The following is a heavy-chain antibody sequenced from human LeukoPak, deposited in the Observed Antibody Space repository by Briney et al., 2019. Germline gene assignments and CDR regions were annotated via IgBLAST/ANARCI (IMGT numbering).Heavy chain of an antibody. D-gene: IGHD2-15*01. CDR1: GFTFSSYA. CDR3: AKDQAYCSGGSCYSSFDY. V-gene: IGHV3-23*01. Sequence: PGGSLRLSCAASGFTFSSYAMSWVRQAPGKGLEWVSGISGSGCSTYYADSVKGRFTISRDNSKNTLYLQMNSLRAEDTAVYYCAKDQAYCSGGSCYSSFDYWGQGTLVTVSS. J-gene: IGHJ4*02. CDR2: ISGSGCST.